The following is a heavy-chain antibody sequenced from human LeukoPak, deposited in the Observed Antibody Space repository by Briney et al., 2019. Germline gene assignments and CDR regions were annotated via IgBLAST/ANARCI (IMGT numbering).Heavy chain of an antibody. CDR2: ISGSGGNT. CDR1: GFTFSSYA. V-gene: IGHV3-23*01. CDR3: AKSAGFCSDGSCYPAKYYFDY. J-gene: IGHJ4*02. Sequence: PGGSLRPSCAASGFTFSSYAMSWVRQAPGKGLEWVSVISGSGGNTYYADSVKGRFTISRDNSKNTLYLQLNSLRAEDTAVYFCAKSAGFCSDGSCYPAKYYFDYWGQGTLVTVSS. D-gene: IGHD2-15*01.